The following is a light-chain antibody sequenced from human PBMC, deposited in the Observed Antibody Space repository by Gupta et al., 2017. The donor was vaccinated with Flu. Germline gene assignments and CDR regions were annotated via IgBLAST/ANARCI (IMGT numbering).Light chain of an antibody. J-gene: IGKJ1*01. CDR3: QQYRSYPWT. V-gene: IGKV1-5*03. CDR1: QSSDSW. Sequence: DIQMTQSPSTLSASVGDRVTITCRASQSSDSWLDWYQQKPGKAPKLLIYKASNLESGVPSRFSGSGSGTEFTLTISSLQPDDFATYYCQQYRSYPWTFGQGTTVEIQ. CDR2: KAS.